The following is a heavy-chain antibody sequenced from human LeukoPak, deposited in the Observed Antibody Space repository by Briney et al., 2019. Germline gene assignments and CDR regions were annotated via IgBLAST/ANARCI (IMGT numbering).Heavy chain of an antibody. CDR1: GFTFSSYA. CDR3: ARGYSSRLYNWLDP. V-gene: IGHV3-74*01. J-gene: IGHJ5*02. CDR2: ISYDGGDP. D-gene: IGHD6-13*01. Sequence: GGSLRLSCAASGFTFSSYAMSWVRQAPGKGLVWVSRISYDGGDPSYADSVKGRFTISRDNAKNTLYLQMNSLTAEDTAVYYCARGYSSRLYNWLDPWGQGTLVTVSS.